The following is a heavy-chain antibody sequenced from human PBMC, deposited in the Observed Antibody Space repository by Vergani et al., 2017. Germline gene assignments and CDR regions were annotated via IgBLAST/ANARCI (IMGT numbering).Heavy chain of an antibody. V-gene: IGHV5-51*01. CDR1: GYSFTSHW. D-gene: IGHD3-22*01. Sequence: EVQLVQSGAEVKKPGESLKISCKGSGYSFTSHWIAWVRQMPGKGLEWMGIIYPGDSDTRYSPSFQGQVTISADKSISTAYLQWSSLKASDTAMYYCAIPGLVIDFDSSGPQGAFDIWGQGTMVTVSS. CDR2: IYPGDSDT. CDR3: AIPGLVIDFDSSGPQGAFDI. J-gene: IGHJ3*02.